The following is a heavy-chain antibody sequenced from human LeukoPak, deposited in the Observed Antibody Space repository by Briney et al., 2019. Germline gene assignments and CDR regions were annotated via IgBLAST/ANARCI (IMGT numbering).Heavy chain of an antibody. V-gene: IGHV4-31*03. CDR2: IYYSGST. D-gene: IGHD6-13*01. Sequence: SETLSLTCTVSGGSISSGGYYWSWVRQHPGEGLEWIGYIYYSGSTYYNPSLKSRVSISVDTSKNQFSLTLSSVTAADTAAYYCARGIRGSSWYFDYWGQGTLVTVSS. CDR1: GGSISSGGYY. CDR3: ARGIRGSSWYFDY. J-gene: IGHJ4*02.